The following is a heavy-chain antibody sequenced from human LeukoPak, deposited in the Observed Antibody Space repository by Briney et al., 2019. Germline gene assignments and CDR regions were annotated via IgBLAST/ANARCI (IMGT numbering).Heavy chain of an antibody. J-gene: IGHJ4*02. CDR1: GYTFSNYD. V-gene: IGHV1-18*01. CDR2: ISTYNGNP. CDR3: VRTPPNWGFDY. Sequence: ASVKVSCKASGYTFSNYDITWVRQAPGQGLEWMGWISTYNGNPNYAQKLQGRVTMTTDTSTSTAYMELRSLRSEDTAIYYCVRTPPNWGFDYWGQGTLVTVS. D-gene: IGHD7-27*01.